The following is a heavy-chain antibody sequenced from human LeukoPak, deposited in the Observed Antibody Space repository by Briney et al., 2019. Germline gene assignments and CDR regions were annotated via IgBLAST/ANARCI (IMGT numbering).Heavy chain of an antibody. V-gene: IGHV1-18*01. CDR2: ISAYNGNT. CDR3: ARVWDTMVRGVIITDAFDI. J-gene: IGHJ3*02. D-gene: IGHD3-10*01. Sequence: ASVKVSCKASGYTFTSYGISWVRQAPGQGLEWMGWISAYNGNTNYAQKLQGRVTMTTDTSTSTAYMELRSLRSDDTAVYYCARVWDTMVRGVIITDAFDIWGQGTMVTVSS. CDR1: GYTFTSYG.